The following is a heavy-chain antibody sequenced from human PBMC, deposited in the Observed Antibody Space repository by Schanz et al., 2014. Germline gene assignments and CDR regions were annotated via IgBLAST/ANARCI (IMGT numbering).Heavy chain of an antibody. CDR2: ISYDGRSK. CDR3: ASADYTNYFDY. CDR1: GFTFTTFA. J-gene: IGHJ4*02. V-gene: IGHV3-30*04. Sequence: VQMLESGGGLVQPGGSLRLSCAASGFTFTTFAMTWVRQAPGKGLEWVAVISYDGRSKDYADSVKGRFTISRDNSKNTVFLQMNSLRGEDTAVYYCASADYTNYFDYWGQGTLVTVSS. D-gene: IGHD4-4*01.